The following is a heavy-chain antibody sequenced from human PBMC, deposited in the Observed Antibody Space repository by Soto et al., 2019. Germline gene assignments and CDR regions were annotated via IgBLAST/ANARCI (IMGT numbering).Heavy chain of an antibody. CDR1: GFTFSSYE. CDR2: ISSSGSTI. CDR3: ARYSGRGADYGMDV. D-gene: IGHD1-26*01. V-gene: IGHV3-48*03. J-gene: IGHJ6*02. Sequence: GWSLRLSCAASGFTFSSYEMNWVRQAPGKGLEWVSYISSSGSTIYYADSVKGRFTISRDNAKNSLYLQMNSLRAEDTAVYYCARYSGRGADYGMDVWGQGTTVTVSS.